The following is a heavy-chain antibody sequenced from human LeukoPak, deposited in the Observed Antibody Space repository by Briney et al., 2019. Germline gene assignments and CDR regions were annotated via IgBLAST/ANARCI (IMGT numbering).Heavy chain of an antibody. V-gene: IGHV3-23*01. CDR2: ISGSGGNT. CDR3: AKCERYFYYYGMDV. D-gene: IGHD1-20*01. Sequence: PGGSLRLSCAASGFTFSSYAMSWVRQAPGKGLEWVSAISGSGGNTFSADSVKGRFTISRDNSKNTLYLQMNSLRAEDTAVYYCAKCERYFYYYGMDVWGQGTTVTVSS. CDR1: GFTFSSYA. J-gene: IGHJ6*02.